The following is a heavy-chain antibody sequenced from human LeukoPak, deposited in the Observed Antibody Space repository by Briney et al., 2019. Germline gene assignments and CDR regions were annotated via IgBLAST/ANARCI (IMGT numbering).Heavy chain of an antibody. Sequence: PSETLSLTCTVSGGSISSYYWSWIRQPPGKGLEWIGSIYHSGSTYYNPSLKSRVTISVDTSKNQFSLKLSSVTAADTAVYYCARVGYCSGGSCYDSHWYYYYYMDVWGKGTTVTVSS. J-gene: IGHJ6*03. CDR3: ARVGYCSGGSCYDSHWYYYYYMDV. D-gene: IGHD2-15*01. V-gene: IGHV4-38-2*02. CDR2: IYHSGST. CDR1: GGSISSYY.